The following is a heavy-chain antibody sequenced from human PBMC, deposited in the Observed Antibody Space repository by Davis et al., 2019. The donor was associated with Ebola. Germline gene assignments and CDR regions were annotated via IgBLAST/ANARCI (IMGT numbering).Heavy chain of an antibody. CDR2: IKEEGSEK. CDR3: ANLEWVNPDY. CDR1: GFTFSRSW. Sequence: PGGSLRLSCVASGFTFSRSWMNWVRQAPGQGLEWVASIKEEGSEKYHAHSVEGRFTISRDNAKNSLYLQMNSLRAEDTAVYYCANLEWVNPDYWGQGVVVTVSS. J-gene: IGHJ4*02. D-gene: IGHD3-3*01. V-gene: IGHV3-7*01.